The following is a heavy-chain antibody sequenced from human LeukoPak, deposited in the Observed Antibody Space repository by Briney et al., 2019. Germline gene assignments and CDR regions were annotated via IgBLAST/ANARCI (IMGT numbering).Heavy chain of an antibody. D-gene: IGHD3-10*01. V-gene: IGHV4-38-2*02. CDR2: IYHSGST. CDR3: ARMGSYHNWFDP. J-gene: IGHJ5*02. Sequence: SETLSLTCTVSGYSISSGYYWGWIRQPPGKGLEWIGSIYHSGSTYYNPSLKSRVTISVDTSKNQFSLKLSSVTAADTAVYYCARMGSYHNWFDPWGQGTLVTVSS. CDR1: GYSISSGYY.